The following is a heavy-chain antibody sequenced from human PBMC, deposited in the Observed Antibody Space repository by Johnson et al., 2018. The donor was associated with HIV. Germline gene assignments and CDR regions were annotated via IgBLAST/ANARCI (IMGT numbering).Heavy chain of an antibody. V-gene: IGHV3-7*01. CDR1: GFTFSNFW. CDR2: INLDGTDK. J-gene: IGHJ3*02. CDR3: ARANFIFPKHAFDI. D-gene: IGHD3-3*02. Sequence: VQLVESGGGWVQFGGSLRLSCAASGFTFSNFWMSWVRQAPGKGLEWVANINLDGTDKYYVDSVKGRFTISRDNAKSSLYLLMNSVRAEDTAVYYCARANFIFPKHAFDIWGRGTMVTVSS.